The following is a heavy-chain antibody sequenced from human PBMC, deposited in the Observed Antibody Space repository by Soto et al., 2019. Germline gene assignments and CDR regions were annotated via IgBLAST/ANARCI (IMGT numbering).Heavy chain of an antibody. J-gene: IGHJ6*02. V-gene: IGHV1-18*01. Sequence: ASVKVSCKASGYTFTSYGISWVRQAPGQGLEWMGWISAYNGNTNYAQKLQGRVTMTTDTSTSTAYMELRSLRSDDTAVYYCARESSSSWFGGYYYYYYGMDVWGQGITVTVSS. CDR3: ARESSSSWFGGYYYYYYGMDV. CDR2: ISAYNGNT. D-gene: IGHD6-13*01. CDR1: GYTFTSYG.